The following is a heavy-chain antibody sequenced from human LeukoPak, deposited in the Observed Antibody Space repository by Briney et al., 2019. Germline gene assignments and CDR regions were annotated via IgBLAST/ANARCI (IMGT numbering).Heavy chain of an antibody. CDR1: GFTFSSYS. Sequence: GGSLRLSCAASGFTFSSYSVNWVRQAPGKGLEWVSSISSSSSYIYYADSVKGRFTISRDNAKNSLYLQMNSLRAEDTAVYYCARSGYYDSNWFDPWGQGTLVTVSS. CDR3: ARSGYYDSNWFDP. D-gene: IGHD3-22*01. CDR2: ISSSSSYI. V-gene: IGHV3-21*01. J-gene: IGHJ5*02.